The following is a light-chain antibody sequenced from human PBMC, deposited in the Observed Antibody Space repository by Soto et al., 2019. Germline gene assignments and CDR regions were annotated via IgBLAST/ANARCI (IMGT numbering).Light chain of an antibody. Sequence: EIVMTQSPATLSVSPGERATLSRRASQSVSSNLAWYQQKPGQAPRLLIYGAFTRATGIPARFSGSGSGTEFTLTISSLQSEDFAVYYCQQYNNWPSITFGQGTRLEIK. CDR3: QQYNNWPSIT. CDR1: QSVSSN. V-gene: IGKV3-15*01. J-gene: IGKJ5*01. CDR2: GAF.